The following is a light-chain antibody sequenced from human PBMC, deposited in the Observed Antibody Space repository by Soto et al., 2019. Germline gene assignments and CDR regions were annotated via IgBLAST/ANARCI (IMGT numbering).Light chain of an antibody. CDR3: QKFGFSHNT. CDR2: AEY. Sequence: EIVLTQSPGTMSLCPAARATLSSRSSQSVSSSFLAWYQQKHGQAHRLIIYAEYSRATGIQDRFSGSGSGTDFTLTIRRMEPEEFAVYYCQKFGFSHNTFGHWKRLAIK. J-gene: IGKJ5*01. CDR1: QSVSSSF. V-gene: IGKV3-20*01.